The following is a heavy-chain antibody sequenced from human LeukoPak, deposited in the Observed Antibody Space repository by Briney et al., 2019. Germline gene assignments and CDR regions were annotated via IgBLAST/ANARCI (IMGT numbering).Heavy chain of an antibody. Sequence: GSLRLSCAASGFTFSSYGMHWVRQAPGKGLEWVAVIWYDGSNKYYADSVKGRFTISRDNSKNTLYLQMNSLRAEDTAVYYCARDTPTYYYDSSGYTSFDYWGQGTLVTVSS. CDR2: IWYDGSNK. CDR1: GFTFSSYG. CDR3: ARDTPTYYYDSSGYTSFDY. D-gene: IGHD3-22*01. V-gene: IGHV3-33*01. J-gene: IGHJ4*02.